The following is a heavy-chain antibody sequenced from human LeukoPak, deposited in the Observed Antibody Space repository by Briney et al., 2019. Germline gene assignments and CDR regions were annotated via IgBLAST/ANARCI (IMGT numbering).Heavy chain of an antibody. D-gene: IGHD3-9*01. CDR2: IIPIFGTA. Sequence: ASVKVSCKASGGTFSSYAISWVRQAPGQGLEWMGGIIPIFGTANYAQKFQGRVTITADESTSTAYMELSSLRSEDTAVYYCARGTKFDWAFDYWGREPWSPSPQ. V-gene: IGHV1-69*13. CDR3: ARGTKFDWAFDY. J-gene: IGHJ4*02. CDR1: GGTFSSYA.